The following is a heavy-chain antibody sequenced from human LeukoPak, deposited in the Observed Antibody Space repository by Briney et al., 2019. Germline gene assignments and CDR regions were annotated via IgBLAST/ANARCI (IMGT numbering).Heavy chain of an antibody. CDR2: IYHSGST. D-gene: IGHD2-2*01. CDR3: ARDRRAHSPAAIIY. V-gene: IGHV4-30-2*01. CDR1: GGSISSGGYY. Sequence: SETLSLTCTVSGGSISSGGYYWSWIRQPPGKGLEWIGYIYHSGSTYYNPSLKSRVTISVDRSKNQFSLKLSSVTAADTAVYYCARDRRAHSPAAIIYWGQGTLVTVSS. J-gene: IGHJ4*02.